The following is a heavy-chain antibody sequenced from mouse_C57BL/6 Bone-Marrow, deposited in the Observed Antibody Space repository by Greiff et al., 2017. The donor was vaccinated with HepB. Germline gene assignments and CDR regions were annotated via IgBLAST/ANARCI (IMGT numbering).Heavy chain of an antibody. Sequence: VQLQQSGPGLVQPSQSLSITCTVSGFSFTSYGVHWVRQSPGKGLVWLGVIWSGGSTDYNAAFISRLSISKDNSKSQVFFKMNSLQADDTAIYYCARSNWGWFAYWGQGTLVTVSA. V-gene: IGHV2-2*01. J-gene: IGHJ3*01. CDR3: ARSNWGWFAY. D-gene: IGHD4-1*02. CDR1: GFSFTSYG. CDR2: IWSGGST.